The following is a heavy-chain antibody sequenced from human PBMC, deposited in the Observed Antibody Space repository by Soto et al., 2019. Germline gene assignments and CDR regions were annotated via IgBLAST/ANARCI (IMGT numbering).Heavy chain of an antibody. CDR3: ARDGTPVYYYDSSGYYRHFYGMDV. V-gene: IGHV3-33*01. Sequence: GESLKISCAASGFTFSSYGMHWVRQAPGKGLEWVAVIWYDGSNKYYADSVKGRFTISRDNSKNTLYLQMNSLGAEDTAVYYCARDGTPVYYYDSSGYYRHFYGMDVWGQGTTVTVSS. J-gene: IGHJ6*02. CDR2: IWYDGSNK. CDR1: GFTFSSYG. D-gene: IGHD3-22*01.